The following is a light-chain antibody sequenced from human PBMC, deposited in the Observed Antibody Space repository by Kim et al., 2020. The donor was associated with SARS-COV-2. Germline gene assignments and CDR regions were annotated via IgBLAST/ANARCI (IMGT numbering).Light chain of an antibody. CDR1: SPNIGKNA. Sequence: QSVLTQPPSASGTPGQTVTVSCSGSSPNIGKNAVNWYQHVPGTAPKFLIFSDDRRPSGVPDRFSGSKSGSSASLAISGLRSDDEATYYCAAWDDSLSAWVFGGGTQLTVL. CDR2: SDD. CDR3: AAWDDSLSAWV. V-gene: IGLV1-44*01. J-gene: IGLJ3*02.